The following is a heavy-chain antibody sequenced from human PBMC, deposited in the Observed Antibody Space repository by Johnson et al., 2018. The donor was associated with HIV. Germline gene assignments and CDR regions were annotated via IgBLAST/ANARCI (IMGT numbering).Heavy chain of an antibody. Sequence: VQLVESGGGVVQPGRSLRLSCAASGFTFSSYAMHWVRQVIGKGLEWVSAIGSAGDTHYADSVKGRFTISRENVGNSLYLQMNSLRAEDTAMYYCARGTWEQPHSFDMWGQGTMVTVSS. CDR2: IGSAGDT. CDR1: GFTFSSYA. V-gene: IGHV3-13*01. D-gene: IGHD1/OR15-1a*01. J-gene: IGHJ3*02. CDR3: ARGTWEQPHSFDM.